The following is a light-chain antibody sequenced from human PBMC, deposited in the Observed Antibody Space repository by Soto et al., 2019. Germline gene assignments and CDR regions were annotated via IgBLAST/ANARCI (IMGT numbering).Light chain of an antibody. CDR1: QSVTNN. Sequence: EIVMTQSPATLSVSPGERATLSCRASQSVTNNLAWYQHKPGQAPRLLIYGASTRATGIPARFSGSGSGTEFTLTFSSLKSEDFAVYYCQQYNNWPLTLGQGTKVDIK. J-gene: IGKJ1*01. CDR3: QQYNNWPLT. V-gene: IGKV3-15*01. CDR2: GAS.